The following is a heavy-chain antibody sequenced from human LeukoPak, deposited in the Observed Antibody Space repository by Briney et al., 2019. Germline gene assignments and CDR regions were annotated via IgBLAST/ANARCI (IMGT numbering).Heavy chain of an antibody. D-gene: IGHD1-1*01. CDR3: ARDPNRTAGTTDDAFDI. V-gene: IGHV4-4*02. CDR2: IYHSGST. J-gene: IGHJ3*02. CDR1: GGSISSSNW. Sequence: SETLSLTCAVSGGSISSSNWWSWVRQPPGKGLEWIGEIYHSGSTNYNPSLKSRVTISVDKSKNQFSLKLSSVTAADTAVYYCARDPNRTAGTTDDAFDIWGQGTMVTVSS.